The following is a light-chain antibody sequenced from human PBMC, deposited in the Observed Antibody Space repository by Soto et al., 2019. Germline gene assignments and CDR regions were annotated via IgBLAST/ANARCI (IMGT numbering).Light chain of an antibody. J-gene: IGLJ3*02. Sequence: QAVLTQEPSLAVSPGGTVTLTCASSTGAVTSDYYANWFQQKPGQVPTTLIYSTINRHSWTPARFSGSLLGGKAALTLSGVQPVDEADYYCLLYCDDTCVFGGGTKVTVL. CDR1: TGAVTSDYY. CDR2: STI. V-gene: IGLV7-43*01. CDR3: LLYCDDTCV.